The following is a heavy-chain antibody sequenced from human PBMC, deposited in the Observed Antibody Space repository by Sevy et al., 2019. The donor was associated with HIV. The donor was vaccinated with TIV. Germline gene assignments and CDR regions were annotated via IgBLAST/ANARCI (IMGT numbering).Heavy chain of an antibody. CDR2: INPSGGST. Sequence: ASVKVSCKASGYTFTSYYMHWVRQAPGQGLEWMGIINPSGGSTSYAQKFQGRVTMTRDTSTSTVYMELSSLRSEDTAVYYWAREGPKDIVVVVAATKGGRAFDIWGQGTMVTVSS. CDR1: GYTFTSYY. D-gene: IGHD2-15*01. J-gene: IGHJ3*02. V-gene: IGHV1-46*01. CDR3: AREGPKDIVVVVAATKGGRAFDI.